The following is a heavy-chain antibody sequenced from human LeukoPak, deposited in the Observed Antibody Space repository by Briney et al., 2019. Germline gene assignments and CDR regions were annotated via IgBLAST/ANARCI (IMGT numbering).Heavy chain of an antibody. CDR3: ARQKVGRELDY. CDR2: IYYSGST. CDR1: GGSISSYY. J-gene: IGHJ4*02. D-gene: IGHD1-26*01. V-gene: IGHV4-59*08. Sequence: SETLSLTCTVSGGSISSYYWSWIRQPPGKGLEWIGYIYYSGSTNYNPSLKSRVTISVDTSKNQFSLKLSSVTAADTAVYYCARQKVGRELDYWGQGTLVTVSS.